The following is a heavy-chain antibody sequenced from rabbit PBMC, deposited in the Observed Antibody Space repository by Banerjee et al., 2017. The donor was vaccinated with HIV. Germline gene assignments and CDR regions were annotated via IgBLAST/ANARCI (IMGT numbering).Heavy chain of an antibody. D-gene: IGHD2-1*01. CDR3: ARDEYGGRIGVYANL. CDR2: IYIETGGT. J-gene: IGHJ4*01. Sequence: QSLEESGGDLVKPGASLTLTCTASGFSFSSNYWMCWVRQAPGKGLELIACIYIETGGTYYASWAKGRFTISKTSSTTVTLQMTSLTAADTATYFCARDEYGGRIGVYANLWGQGTLVTVS. CDR1: GFSFSSNYW. V-gene: IGHV1S40*01.